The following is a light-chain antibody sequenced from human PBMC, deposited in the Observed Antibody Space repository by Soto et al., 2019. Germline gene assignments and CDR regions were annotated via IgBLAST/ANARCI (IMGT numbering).Light chain of an antibody. CDR2: AAS. CDR3: QQLNSYPIT. Sequence: IQLTQSPSSLSASVGDRVTITCRASQGISSYLDWYQQKPGKAPKLLIYAASTLQSGVPSRFSGSGSGTDFALTISSLQPEDFATYYCQQLNSYPITFGQGTRLENK. CDR1: QGISSY. J-gene: IGKJ5*01. V-gene: IGKV1-9*01.